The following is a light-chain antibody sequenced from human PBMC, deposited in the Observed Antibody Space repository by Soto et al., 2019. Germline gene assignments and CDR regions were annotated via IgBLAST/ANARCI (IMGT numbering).Light chain of an antibody. CDR2: EVN. Sequence: QSALTQPPSASGSPGQSVTISCTGTSTDVGGYDYVSWYQQHPGKVPKLMIYEVNKRPSGVPDRFSGSKSGNTASLTVSGFQPEDEADYYCTSYAGGNNVFGTGTKVTVL. CDR1: STDVGGYDY. V-gene: IGLV2-8*01. CDR3: TSYAGGNNV. J-gene: IGLJ1*01.